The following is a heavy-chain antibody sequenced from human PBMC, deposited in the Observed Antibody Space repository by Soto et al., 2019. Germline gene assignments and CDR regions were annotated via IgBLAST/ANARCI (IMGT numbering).Heavy chain of an antibody. CDR2: IYYSGST. Sequence: QVQLQESGPGLVKPSETLSLTCTVSGGSISSYYWSWIRQPPGKGLEWIGYIYYSGSTNYNPSLKSRVTISVDTSKNPFSLKLSSVTAADTAVYYCARHWSDYDFWSGYYSRGYFDYWGQGTLVTVSS. D-gene: IGHD3-3*01. J-gene: IGHJ4*02. CDR1: GGSISSYY. V-gene: IGHV4-59*08. CDR3: ARHWSDYDFWSGYYSRGYFDY.